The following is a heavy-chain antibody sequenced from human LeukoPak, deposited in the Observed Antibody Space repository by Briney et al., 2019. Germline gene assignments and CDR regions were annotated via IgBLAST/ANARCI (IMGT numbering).Heavy chain of an antibody. Sequence: GGSLRLSCEASGFTFSTYRMSWVRQALGKGLEWVDNITQDGSQTYHADSVKGRFTISRDNAENSLYLQMNSLRVEDTAVYYCARLFLYAVTGTGRIDWYFDLWGRGTLVTVSS. D-gene: IGHD6-19*01. CDR3: ARLFLYAVTGTGRIDWYFDL. V-gene: IGHV3-7*01. CDR1: GFTFSTYR. CDR2: ITQDGSQT. J-gene: IGHJ2*01.